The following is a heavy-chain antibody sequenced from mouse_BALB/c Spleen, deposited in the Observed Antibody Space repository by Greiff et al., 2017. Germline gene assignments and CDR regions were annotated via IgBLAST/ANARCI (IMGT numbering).Heavy chain of an antibody. V-gene: IGHV1-4*01. CDR1: GYTFTSYT. CDR3: ARYDEGGYAMDY. Sequence: VQLQQSGAELARPGASVKMSCKASGYTFTSYTMHWVKQRPGQGLEWIGYINPSSGYTNYNQKFKDKATLTADKSSSTAYMQLSSLTSEDSAVYYCARYDEGGYAMDYWGQGTSVTVSS. J-gene: IGHJ4*01. D-gene: IGHD2-14*01. CDR2: INPSSGYT.